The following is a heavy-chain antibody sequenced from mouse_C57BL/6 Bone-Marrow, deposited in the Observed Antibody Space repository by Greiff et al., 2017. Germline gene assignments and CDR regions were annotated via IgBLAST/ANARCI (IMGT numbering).Heavy chain of an antibody. D-gene: IGHD1-1*01. CDR2: INPNNGGT. Sequence: VQLQQSGPELVKPGASVTIPCKASGYTFTDYNMDWVKQSHGKSLEWIGDINPNNGGTIYNQKFKGKATLTVDKSSSTAYMELRSLTSEDTAVYYCARRNLYGSSSFAYWGQGTLVTVSA. CDR1: GYTFTDYN. J-gene: IGHJ3*01. CDR3: ARRNLYGSSSFAY. V-gene: IGHV1-18*01.